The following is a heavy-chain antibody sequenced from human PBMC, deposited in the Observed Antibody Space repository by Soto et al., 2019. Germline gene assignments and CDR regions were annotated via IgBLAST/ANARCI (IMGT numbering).Heavy chain of an antibody. V-gene: IGHV4-30-2*01. D-gene: IGHD3-22*01. J-gene: IGHJ4*02. CDR2: IYHSGST. CDR1: GDSISSGGYS. CDR3: ARVFMYDSSGYYYFDY. Sequence: PSETLSLTCAVSGDSISSGGYSWSWIRQPPGKGLEWIGYIYHSGSTYYNPSLKSRVTISVDRSKNQFSLKLSSVTAADTAVYYCARVFMYDSSGYYYFDYWGQGTLVT.